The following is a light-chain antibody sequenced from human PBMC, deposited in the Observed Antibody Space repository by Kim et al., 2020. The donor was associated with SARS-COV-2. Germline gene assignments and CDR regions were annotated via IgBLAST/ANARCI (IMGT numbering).Light chain of an antibody. CDR1: SSDVDNYNR. CDR3: SSYTVSSTL. CDR2: DVS. J-gene: IGLJ2*01. Sequence: PRQSVTISCTGTSSDVDNYNRVYWYQQSPGTAPKLLIYDVSIRPSGVPDRFSGYKSDNTASLTISGLLPEDEADYFCSSYTVSSTLFGGGTQLTVL. V-gene: IGLV2-18*02.